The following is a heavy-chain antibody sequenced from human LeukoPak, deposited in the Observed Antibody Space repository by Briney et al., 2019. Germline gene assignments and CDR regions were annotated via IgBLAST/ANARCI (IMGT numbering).Heavy chain of an antibody. D-gene: IGHD2-8*02. CDR2: INTDGSTT. Sequence: GGSLRLSCAASGFTFSSYWMHWVRQAPGKGLVWVSRINTDGSTTAYADSVKGRFTISRDNAKNALYLEMNSLRAEDTAIYYCSRGKSAGLVNWFDPWGQGTLVTVSS. J-gene: IGHJ5*02. CDR1: GFTFSSYW. CDR3: SRGKSAGLVNWFDP. V-gene: IGHV3-74*03.